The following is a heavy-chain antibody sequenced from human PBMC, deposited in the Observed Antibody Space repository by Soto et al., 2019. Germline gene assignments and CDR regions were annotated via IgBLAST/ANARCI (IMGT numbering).Heavy chain of an antibody. CDR2: IYYSGST. CDR1: GGSVSSGSYY. CDR3: ARLQAAVPHY. V-gene: IGHV4-61*01. J-gene: IGHJ4*02. Sequence: SETLSLTCTVSGGSVSSGSYYWSWIRQPPGKGLECIGYIYYSGSTNYNPSLKSRVTISVDTSKNQFSLKLSSVAAADTAIYFCARLQAAVPHYWGQGILVTVSS. D-gene: IGHD6-13*01.